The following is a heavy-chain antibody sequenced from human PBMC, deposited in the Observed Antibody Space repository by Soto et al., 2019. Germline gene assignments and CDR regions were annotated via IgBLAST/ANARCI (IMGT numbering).Heavy chain of an antibody. CDR1: GFTFENYA. CDR3: AVSGCPTLHRYSSASYIDY. V-gene: IGHV3-9*01. CDR2: ISWNSGSI. Sequence: EVQLVESGGGLVQPGRSLRLSCAASGFTFENYAMHWVRQAPGKGLEWVSGISWNSGSIGYADSVKGRFTISRDNAKNSLYLQMNSLRPEDTAFYYCAVSGCPTLHRYSSASYIDYWCQGTVVTVSS. J-gene: IGHJ4*02. D-gene: IGHD6-19*01.